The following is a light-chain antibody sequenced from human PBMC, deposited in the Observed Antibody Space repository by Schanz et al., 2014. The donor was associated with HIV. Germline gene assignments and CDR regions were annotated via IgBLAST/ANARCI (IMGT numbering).Light chain of an antibody. CDR2: ATY. J-gene: IGLJ3*02. V-gene: IGLV1-44*01. CDR3: AGWDDGLNGWV. Sequence: HSVLTQPPSVSAAPGQKVTISCSGSSSNIGRNYVAWYQQLPGTAPKLLIYATYNRPSGVPDRFSGSGSGTSASLAISGLQSDDEADYYCAGWDDGLNGWVFGGGTKLTVL. CDR1: SSNIGRNY.